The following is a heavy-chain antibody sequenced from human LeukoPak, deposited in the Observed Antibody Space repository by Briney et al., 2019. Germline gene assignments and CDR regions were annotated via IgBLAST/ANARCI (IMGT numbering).Heavy chain of an antibody. J-gene: IGHJ5*02. CDR1: GYTFTGYY. CDR3: ARSRSSGYRNWFDP. CDR2: INPNSGGT. D-gene: IGHD3-22*01. Sequence: GASVKVSCKASGYTFTGYYMHWVRQAPGQELEWMGWINPNSGGTNYAQKFQGRVTMTRDTSISTAYMELSRLRSDDTAVYYCARSRSSGYRNWFDPWGQGTLVTVSS. V-gene: IGHV1-2*02.